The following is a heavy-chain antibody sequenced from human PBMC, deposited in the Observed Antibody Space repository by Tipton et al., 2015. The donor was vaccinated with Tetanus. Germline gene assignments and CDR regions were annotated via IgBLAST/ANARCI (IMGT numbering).Heavy chain of an antibody. D-gene: IGHD5-12*01. CDR2: ISHSGST. CDR1: GGSISRGDYS. CDR3: ARAINDYPKKGPFDY. J-gene: IGHJ4*02. V-gene: IGHV4-30-2*01. Sequence: TLSLTCVVSGGSISRGDYSWSWIRQPPGKGLEWIGDISHSGSTYYNPSLKSRVTISVDSSKNQFTLKLTSVNAADTAVYYCARAINDYPKKGPFDYWGQEILVTVSS.